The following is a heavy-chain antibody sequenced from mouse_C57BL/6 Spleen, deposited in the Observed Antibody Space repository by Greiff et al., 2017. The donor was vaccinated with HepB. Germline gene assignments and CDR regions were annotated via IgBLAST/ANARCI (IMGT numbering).Heavy chain of an antibody. Sequence: QVQLQQPGAELVRPGSSVKLSCKASGYTFTSYWMHWVKQRPIQGLEWIGNIDPSDSETHYNQKFKDKATLTVDKSSSTAYMQLSSLTSEDSAVYYCAREGLDYDGGYYFDYWGQGTTLTVSS. D-gene: IGHD2-4*01. CDR2: IDPSDSET. V-gene: IGHV1-52*01. CDR3: AREGLDYDGGYYFDY. J-gene: IGHJ2*01. CDR1: GYTFTSYW.